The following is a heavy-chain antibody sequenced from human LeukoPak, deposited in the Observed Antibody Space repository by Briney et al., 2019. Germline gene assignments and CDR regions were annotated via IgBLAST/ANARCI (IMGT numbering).Heavy chain of an antibody. V-gene: IGHV1-18*01. CDR3: ARDLSRITMVRGVIRGLYGY. Sequence: ASVEVSCKASGYTFTSYGVSWVRQAPGQGLEWMGWISAYNGNTNYAQKLQGRVTMTTDTSTSTAYMELRSLRSDDTAVYYCARDLSRITMVRGVIRGLYGYWGQGTLVTVSS. CDR2: ISAYNGNT. D-gene: IGHD3-10*01. CDR1: GYTFTSYG. J-gene: IGHJ4*02.